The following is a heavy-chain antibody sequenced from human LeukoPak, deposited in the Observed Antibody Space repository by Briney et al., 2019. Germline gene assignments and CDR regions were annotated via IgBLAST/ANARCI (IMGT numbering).Heavy chain of an antibody. J-gene: IGHJ4*02. Sequence: ASVKVSCKASGYTFTGYYMHWVRQAPGQGLEWMGWINPNSGGTNYAQKFQGRVTMTRDTSISTAYMELSRLRSDDTAVYYCARQLYSGYGWLEPEPFDYWGQGTLVTVSS. CDR2: INPNSGGT. D-gene: IGHD5-12*01. CDR1: GYTFTGYY. V-gene: IGHV1-2*02. CDR3: ARQLYSGYGWLEPEPFDY.